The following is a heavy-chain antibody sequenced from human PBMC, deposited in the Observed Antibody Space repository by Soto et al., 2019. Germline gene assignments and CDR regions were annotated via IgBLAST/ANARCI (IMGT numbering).Heavy chain of an antibody. J-gene: IGHJ6*02. CDR3: ARDRGGRYYYYGMDV. CDR1: GFTFSSYG. Sequence: PGGSLRLSCAASGFTFSSYGTHWVRQAPGKGLEWVAVIWYDGSNKYYADSVKGRFTISRDNSKNTLYLQMNSLRAEDTAVYYCARDRGGRYYYYGMDVWGQGTTVTVSS. CDR2: IWYDGSNK. V-gene: IGHV3-33*01. D-gene: IGHD1-26*01.